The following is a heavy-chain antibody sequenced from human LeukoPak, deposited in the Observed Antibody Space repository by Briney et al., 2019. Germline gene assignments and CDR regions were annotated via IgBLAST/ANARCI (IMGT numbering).Heavy chain of an antibody. J-gene: IGHJ4*02. CDR1: GYTFTGYY. Sequence: ASVKVSCKASGYTFTGYYMHWVRQAPGQGLEWMGWINPNSGGTKYSQKFQGRVTITRDTSASTAYMELSSLRSEDTAVYYCARDQLLWFGEFSAFNYWGQGTLVTVSS. CDR3: ARDQLLWFGEFSAFNY. V-gene: IGHV1-2*02. CDR2: INPNSGGT. D-gene: IGHD3-10*01.